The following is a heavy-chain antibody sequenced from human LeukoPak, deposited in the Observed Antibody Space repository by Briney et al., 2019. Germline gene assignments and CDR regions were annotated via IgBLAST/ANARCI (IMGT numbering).Heavy chain of an antibody. CDR1: GGSISSGSYS. Sequence: SQTLSLTCAVSGGSISSGSYSWSWIRQPPGKGLEWIGYIYPRGSTYYNPSLKSRVTISVDTSKNQFSLKLSSVTAADTAVYYCARGGVDGSGSYYIYFDYWGQGTLVTVSS. D-gene: IGHD3-10*01. J-gene: IGHJ4*02. CDR3: ARGGVDGSGSYYIYFDY. V-gene: IGHV4-30-2*01. CDR2: IYPRGST.